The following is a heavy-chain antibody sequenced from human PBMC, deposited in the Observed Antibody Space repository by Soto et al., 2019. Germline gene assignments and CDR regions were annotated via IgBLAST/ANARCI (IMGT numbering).Heavy chain of an antibody. CDR3: ARPAGRVDDFDY. D-gene: IGHD2-15*01. J-gene: IGHJ4*02. CDR2: ISSSSSTI. Sequence: EVQLVESGGGLVQPGGSLRLSCAASGFVFSTYSMNWVRQAPGKGLEWVSYISSSSSTIYYADSVQGRFTISRDNAMNSLYLQVNSLRDEDTAVYYCARPAGRVDDFDYWGQGTLVTVFS. V-gene: IGHV3-48*02. CDR1: GFVFSTYS.